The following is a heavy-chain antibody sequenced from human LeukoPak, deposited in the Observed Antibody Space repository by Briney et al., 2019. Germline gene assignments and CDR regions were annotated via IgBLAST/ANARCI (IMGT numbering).Heavy chain of an antibody. Sequence: SETLSLTCTVSGGSISSSSYYWGWIRQPPGKGLEWIGSIYYSGSTYYNPSLKSRVTIPVDTSKNQFSLKLSSVTAADTAVYYCARSDAQLWLSNYYGMDVWAKGPRSPSP. D-gene: IGHD5-18*01. J-gene: IGHJ6*02. CDR1: GGSISSSSYY. V-gene: IGHV4-39*01. CDR3: ARSDAQLWLSNYYGMDV. CDR2: IYYSGST.